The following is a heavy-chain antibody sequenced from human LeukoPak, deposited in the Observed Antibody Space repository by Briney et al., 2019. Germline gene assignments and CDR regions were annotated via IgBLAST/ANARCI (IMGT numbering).Heavy chain of an antibody. CDR1: GGSISSYY. V-gene: IGHV4-59*01. D-gene: IGHD3-22*01. Sequence: SETLSLTCTVSGGSISSYYWSWIRQPPGKGLEWIGYIYYSGSANYNPSLKSRVTISVDTSKNQFSLKLSSVTAADTAVYYCASYSYYYDSSGYFDYWGQGTLVTVSS. J-gene: IGHJ4*02. CDR3: ASYSYYYDSSGYFDY. CDR2: IYYSGSA.